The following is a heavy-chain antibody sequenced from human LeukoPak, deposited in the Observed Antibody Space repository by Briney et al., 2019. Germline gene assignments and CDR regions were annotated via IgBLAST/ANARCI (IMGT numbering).Heavy chain of an antibody. CDR2: IYYSGST. Sequence: PSETLSLTFTVSGGSISSYYWSWIRQPPGKGLEWIGYIYYSGSTNYNPSLKSRVTISGDTSKNQFSLRLSSVTAADTAVYYCARASYSYDINGWVPFDYWGQGTLVTVSS. V-gene: IGHV4-59*08. J-gene: IGHJ4*02. D-gene: IGHD3-22*01. CDR1: GGSISSYY. CDR3: ARASYSYDINGWVPFDY.